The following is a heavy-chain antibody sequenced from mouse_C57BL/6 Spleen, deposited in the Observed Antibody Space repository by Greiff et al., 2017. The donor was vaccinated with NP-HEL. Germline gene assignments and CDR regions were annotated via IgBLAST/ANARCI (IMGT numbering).Heavy chain of an antibody. Sequence: EVKLQESGGGLVKPGGSLKLSCAASGFTFSSYAMSWVRQTPEKRLEWVATISDGGSYTYYPDNVKGRFTISRDNAKNNLYLQMSHLKSEDTAMYYCARDRGGLDYWGQGTTLTVSS. J-gene: IGHJ2*01. CDR2: ISDGGSYT. V-gene: IGHV5-4*01. D-gene: IGHD1-1*02. CDR3: ARDRGGLDY. CDR1: GFTFSSYA.